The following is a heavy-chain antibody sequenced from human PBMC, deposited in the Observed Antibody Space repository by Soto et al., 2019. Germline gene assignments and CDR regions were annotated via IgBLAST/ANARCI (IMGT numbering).Heavy chain of an antibody. CDR2: ISTSGGST. J-gene: IGHJ6*02. CDR1: GFTFSSYA. Sequence: EVQLLESGGGLVQPGGSLRLSCAASGFTFSSYAMSWVRQAPGKGLEWVSSISTSGGSTYYADSVKGRFTISRDNTNNTLYLEMNSLRAEETAVYSCSLSVRNYGMAAWGLGTTVTAPS. CDR3: SLSVRNYGMAA. V-gene: IGHV3-23*01.